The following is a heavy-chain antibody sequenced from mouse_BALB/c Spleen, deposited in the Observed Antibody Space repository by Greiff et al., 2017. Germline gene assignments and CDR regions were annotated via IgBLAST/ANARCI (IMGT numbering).Heavy chain of an antibody. CDR3: ARGRYYAMDY. CDR2: INPGSGGT. CDR1: GYAFTNYL. Sequence: VQLQQSGAELVRPGTSVKVSCKASGYAFTNYLIEWVKQRPGQGLEWIGVINPGSGGTNYNEKFKGKATLTADKSSSTAYMQLSSLTSDDSAVYFCARGRYYAMDYWGQGTSVTVSS. V-gene: IGHV1-54*01. J-gene: IGHJ4*01.